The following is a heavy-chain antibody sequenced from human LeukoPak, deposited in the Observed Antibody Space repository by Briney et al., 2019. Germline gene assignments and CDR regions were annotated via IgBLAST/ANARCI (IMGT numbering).Heavy chain of an antibody. CDR3: AGSIAVAGTIDY. J-gene: IGHJ4*02. CDR1: GFTSSSHG. Sequence: PGGSLRLSWAASGFTSSSHGMHWVRQAPDKGLEWVAVIWYDGSNKYYADSVKGRFAISRDNSKNTLYLQMSSLRAEDTAVYYCAGSIAVAGTIDYWGQGTLVTVSS. D-gene: IGHD6-19*01. CDR2: IWYDGSNK. V-gene: IGHV3-33*01.